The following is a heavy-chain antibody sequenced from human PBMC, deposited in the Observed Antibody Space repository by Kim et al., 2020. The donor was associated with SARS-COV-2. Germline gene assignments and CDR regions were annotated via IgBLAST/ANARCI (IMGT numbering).Heavy chain of an antibody. D-gene: IGHD6-13*01. J-gene: IGHJ4*02. CDR3: AKDHGRIAAAGYFDY. V-gene: IGHV3-43*01. Sequence: EPVKGRFTISRDNSKNSLYLQMNSLRTEDTALYYCAKDHGRIAAAGYFDYWGQGTLVTVSS.